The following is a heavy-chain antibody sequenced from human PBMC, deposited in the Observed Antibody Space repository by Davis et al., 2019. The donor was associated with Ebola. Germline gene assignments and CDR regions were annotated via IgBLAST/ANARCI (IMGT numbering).Heavy chain of an antibody. CDR3: ARIRLGNLFFDY. CDR1: GGSIRSGDYY. J-gene: IGHJ4*02. Sequence: PPETLSLTCTVSGGSIRSGDYYWSWIRQSPGKGLEWIGYIYHSGSTYYNPPLKSRVIISLDTSTNQFSLNLTSVTAADTAVYYCARIRLGNLFFDYWGQGTLVTVSS. D-gene: IGHD3-16*01. CDR2: IYHSGST. V-gene: IGHV4-30-4*08.